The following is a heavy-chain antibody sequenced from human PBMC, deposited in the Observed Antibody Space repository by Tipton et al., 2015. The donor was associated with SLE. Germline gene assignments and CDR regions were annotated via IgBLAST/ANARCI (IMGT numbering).Heavy chain of an antibody. Sequence: SLRLSCAASGFTFSSYWMHWVRQVPGKGLEWVASISWNSGSKGYADSVRGRFTISRDSAKNSLYLQMNSLRTADTALYQCAKAMGELSLGFHSAMDVWGQVTTVTVSS. J-gene: IGHJ6*02. D-gene: IGHD3-16*02. CDR1: GFTFSSYW. CDR2: ISWNSGSK. V-gene: IGHV3-9*01. CDR3: AKAMGELSLGFHSAMDV.